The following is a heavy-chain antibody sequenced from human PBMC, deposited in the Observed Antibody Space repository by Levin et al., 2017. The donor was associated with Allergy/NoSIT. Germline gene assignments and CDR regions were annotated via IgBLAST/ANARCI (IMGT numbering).Heavy chain of an antibody. D-gene: IGHD5-12*01. CDR3: ARDNIGLPDAFDV. CDR2: ISWNSGSI. J-gene: IGHJ3*01. Sequence: SLKISCAASGFTFDDYAMHWVRQAPGKGLEWVLGISWNSGSIGYADSVKGRFTIPRDNAKNSLYLQMNSLRTEDTALYYCARDNIGLPDAFDVWGQGTMVIVSS. V-gene: IGHV3-9*01. CDR1: GFTFDDYA.